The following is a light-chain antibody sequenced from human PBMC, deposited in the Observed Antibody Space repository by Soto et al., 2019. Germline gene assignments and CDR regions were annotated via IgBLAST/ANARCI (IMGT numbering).Light chain of an antibody. J-gene: IGLJ1*01. CDR3: SSYTSSSTLV. Sequence: QSALTQPASVSGSPGQSITISCTGTSSDVGDNDSVSWYQQHPGKVPKLMIYDVSDRPSGVSNRFSGSKSGNTASLTISGLQAEDEADYYCSSYTSSSTLVFGTGTKVTVL. V-gene: IGLV2-14*01. CDR1: SSDVGDNDS. CDR2: DVS.